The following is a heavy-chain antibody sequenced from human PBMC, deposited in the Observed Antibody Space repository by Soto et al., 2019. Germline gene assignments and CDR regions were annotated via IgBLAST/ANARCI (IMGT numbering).Heavy chain of an antibody. J-gene: IGHJ5*02. Sequence: ASVKVSCKASGYTLTSYDINWVRQATGQGLEAMGWMNPNSGNTGYAQMFQGRVTMTRNTSISTAYMELSSLRSADTPGYYCARQSIAARFNWFDPWGQGTLVTVSS. CDR2: MNPNSGNT. D-gene: IGHD6-6*01. V-gene: IGHV1-8*01. CDR3: ARQSIAARFNWFDP. CDR1: GYTLTSYD.